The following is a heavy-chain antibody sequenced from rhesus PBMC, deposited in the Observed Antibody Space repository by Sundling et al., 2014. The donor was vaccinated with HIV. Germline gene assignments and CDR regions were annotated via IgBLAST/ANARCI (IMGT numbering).Heavy chain of an antibody. D-gene: IGHD6-25*01. CDR3: ASGEGSGISIWYGLAS. V-gene: IGHV4S13*01. Sequence: QVQLQGSGPGLVKPSETLSLTCAVSGGSMSGTYYWTWIRQVPGMGLEWLGGVYSSSESPNYNPSLKSRVTISKDTSKSQFSLRLTSVTAADTAVYYCASGEGSGISIWYGLASWGQGVVVAVSA. CDR2: VYSSSESP. J-gene: IGHJ6*01. CDR1: GGSMSGTYY.